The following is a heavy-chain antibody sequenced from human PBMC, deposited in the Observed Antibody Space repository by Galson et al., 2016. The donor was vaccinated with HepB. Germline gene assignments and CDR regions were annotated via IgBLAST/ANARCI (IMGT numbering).Heavy chain of an antibody. CDR2: ISQDGSNK. CDR3: ARGAYLWFHNKGEYYFDY. V-gene: IGHV3-30*04. D-gene: IGHD3-10*01. J-gene: IGHJ4*02. CDR1: GFTFSRYG. Sequence: SLRLSCAASGFTFSRYGAHWVRQAPGKGLEWVSVISQDGSNKFYADSVMGRFTISRDNSKDTLYPEMNSLRPEDTAVYYCARGAYLWFHNKGEYYFDYWGQGTLVTVSS.